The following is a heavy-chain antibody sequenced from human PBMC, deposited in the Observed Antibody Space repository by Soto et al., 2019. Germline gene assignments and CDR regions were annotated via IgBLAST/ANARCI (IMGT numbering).Heavy chain of an antibody. V-gene: IGHV3-13*04. CDR3: ARAIGPTLFDY. CDR1: GFTFSSYD. D-gene: IGHD3-22*01. J-gene: IGHJ4*02. Sequence: PGGSLRLSCSASGFTFSSYDMHWVRQGTGKGLGWVSAIGTTGDTYYAGSVKGRFTISRENAKNSLYLQMNSLRAGDTAIYFCARAIGPTLFDYWGQGTLVTVSS. CDR2: IGTTGDT.